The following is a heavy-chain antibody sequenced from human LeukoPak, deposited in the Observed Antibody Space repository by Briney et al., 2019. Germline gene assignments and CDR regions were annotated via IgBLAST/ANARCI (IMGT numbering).Heavy chain of an antibody. V-gene: IGHV1-46*01. D-gene: IGHD3-3*01. J-gene: IGHJ6*02. CDR3: ASSVGGLWSGYYPSYYGMDV. Sequence: ASVKVSCKASGYTFTSYYMHWVRQAPGQGLEWMGIINPSGGSTSYAQKFQGRVTMTRDTSTSTVYMELSSLRSEDTAVYYCASSVGGLWSGYYPSYYGMDVWGQGTTVTVSS. CDR1: GYTFTSYY. CDR2: INPSGGST.